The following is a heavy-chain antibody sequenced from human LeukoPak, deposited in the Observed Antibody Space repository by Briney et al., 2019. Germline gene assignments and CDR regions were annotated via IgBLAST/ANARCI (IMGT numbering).Heavy chain of an antibody. CDR2: ISSSGTTT. CDR3: ARGYGSGSSHIDY. J-gene: IGHJ4*02. D-gene: IGHD3-10*01. CDR1: GFTFSSYS. V-gene: IGHV3-48*04. Sequence: GGSLRLSCAASGFTFSSYSMNWVRQAPGKGLEWVSYISSSGTTTYYAASVKGRFTISRDNAKNSLYLKMNSLRAEDTAVYYCARGYGSGSSHIDYWGQGTLVTVSS.